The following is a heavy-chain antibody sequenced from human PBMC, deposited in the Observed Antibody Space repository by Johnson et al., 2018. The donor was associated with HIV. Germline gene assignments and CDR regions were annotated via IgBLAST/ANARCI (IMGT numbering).Heavy chain of an antibody. CDR1: RFTFSSYG. CDR3: ARRLSPDSFDI. J-gene: IGHJ3*02. V-gene: IGHV3-7*01. CDR2: IKQDGSEK. D-gene: IGHD2/OR15-2a*01. Sequence: VQLVESGGGVVQPGRSLRLSCVASRFTFSSYGMHWVRQAPGKGLEWVANIKQDGSEKYYVDSVKGRFTISRDNAKNSVYLQMNNLRAEDTAVYYCARRLSPDSFDIWGQGTMVTVSS.